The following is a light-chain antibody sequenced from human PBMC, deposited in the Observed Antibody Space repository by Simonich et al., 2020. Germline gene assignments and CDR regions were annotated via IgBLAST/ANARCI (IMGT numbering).Light chain of an antibody. J-gene: IGLJ2*01. CDR2: DNN. CDR1: SSNIGNNY. V-gene: IGLV1-51*01. Sequence: QSVLTQPPSVSAAPGQKVTISCSGRSSNIGNNYVSWYQQLPGTAPKILIYDNNKRPPVMPDRFSGAKSGTSATLGITGLQTGDEADYYCGTWDSSLSAVVFGGGTKLTVL. CDR3: GTWDSSLSAVV.